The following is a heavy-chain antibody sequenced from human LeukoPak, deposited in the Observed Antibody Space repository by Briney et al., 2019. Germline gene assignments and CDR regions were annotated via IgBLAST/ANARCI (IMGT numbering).Heavy chain of an antibody. CDR2: IYYSGST. CDR1: GGSISSHY. V-gene: IGHV4-59*11. Sequence: SATLSLTCTVSGGSISSHYWSWIRQPPGKGLEWIGYIYYSGSTNYNPSLKSRVTISVDTSKNQFSLKLSSVTAADTAVYYCAREMGGGSSWPNGIDYWGQGTLVTVSS. J-gene: IGHJ4*02. CDR3: AREMGGGSSWPNGIDY. D-gene: IGHD6-13*01.